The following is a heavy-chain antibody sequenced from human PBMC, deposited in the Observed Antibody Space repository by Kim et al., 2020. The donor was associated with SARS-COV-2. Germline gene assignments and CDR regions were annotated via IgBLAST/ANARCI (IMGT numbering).Heavy chain of an antibody. CDR2: ISSDGRDK. CDR1: GFTFNDYA. CDR3: TRDPDLARRFGGSDYFD. D-gene: IGHD3-10*01. J-gene: IGHJ4*01. Sequence: GGSLRLSCAASGFTFNDYALHWVRQAPGKGLEWVAVISSDGRDKYYADSVKGRFTISRDNSKNTLSLQVISLRAEDTAVYYCTRDPDLARRFGGSDYFD. V-gene: IGHV3-30*04.